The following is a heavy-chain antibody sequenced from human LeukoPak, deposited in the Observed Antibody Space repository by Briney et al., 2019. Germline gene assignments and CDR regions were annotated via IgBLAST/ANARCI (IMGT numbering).Heavy chain of an antibody. V-gene: IGHV4-4*07. D-gene: IGHD1-26*01. J-gene: IGHJ4*02. CDR3: AKSGGYGLIDY. Sequence: SETLSLTCSVSGGSIRSYYWSWIRQPAGKGLEWIGRIYTSGSTYYNASLQSRVTISIDTSKNQFSLRLNSVTAADTAMYYCAKSGGYGLIDYWGQGTRVTVSS. CDR1: GGSIRSYY. CDR2: IYTSGST.